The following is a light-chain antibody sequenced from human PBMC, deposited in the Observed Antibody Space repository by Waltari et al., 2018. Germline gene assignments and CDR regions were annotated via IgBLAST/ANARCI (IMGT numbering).Light chain of an antibody. CDR2: AAS. J-gene: IGKJ2*01. CDR1: QSISNC. Sequence: DIQMTQSPSSLSASVGDRVTITCRASQSISNCLNWYHQRPGQAPQLLIFAASSLQTGVPSRFGGSGSGTDFTLTISSLQPEDFATYYCQQSYTSPQYTFGQGTKLDIK. CDR3: QQSYTSPQYT. V-gene: IGKV1-39*01.